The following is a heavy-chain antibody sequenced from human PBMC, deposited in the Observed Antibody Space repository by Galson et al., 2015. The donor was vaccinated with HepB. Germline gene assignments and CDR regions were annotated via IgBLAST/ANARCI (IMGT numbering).Heavy chain of an antibody. CDR3: ALIGEVVAGEAYFDY. V-gene: IGHV4-59*01. D-gene: IGHD6-19*01. CDR1: GGSISSYY. Sequence: LSLTCTVSGGSISSYYWSWIRQPPGKGLEWIGYIYYSGSTNYNPSLKSRVTISVDTSKNQFSLKLSSVTAADTAVYYCALIGEVVAGEAYFDYWGQGTLVTVSS. CDR2: IYYSGST. J-gene: IGHJ4*02.